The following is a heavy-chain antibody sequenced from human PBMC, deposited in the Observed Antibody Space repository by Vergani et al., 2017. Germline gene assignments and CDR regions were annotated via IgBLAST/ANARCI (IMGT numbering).Heavy chain of an antibody. Sequence: QVQLVESGGGVVQPGRSLRLSCAASGFTFSSYGMHWVRQAPGKGLEWVAVISYDGSNKYYADSVKGRFTISRDNSKNTLYLQMNSLRAEDTAVYYCAKDSHYDILTGYYPDAFDIWGQGTMVTVSS. CDR3: AKDSHYDILTGYYPDAFDI. CDR1: GFTFSSYG. CDR2: ISYDGSNK. D-gene: IGHD3-9*01. J-gene: IGHJ3*02. V-gene: IGHV3-30*18.